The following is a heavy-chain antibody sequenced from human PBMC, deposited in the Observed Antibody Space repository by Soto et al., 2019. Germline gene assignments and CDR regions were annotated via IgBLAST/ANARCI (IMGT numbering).Heavy chain of an antibody. J-gene: IGHJ2*01. CDR2: ISSTSIAI. D-gene: IGHD1-1*01. Sequence: ESGGGLVQSGGSLRLSCAASGFTFSAFSMSWVRQAPGKALEWVSYISSTSIAIHYAESVKGRFTISRDNVKNSLFIQMNSLRAEDTAVYYCAREPRTEFGYFDLWGRGALVTVSS. CDR1: GFTFSAFS. CDR3: AREPRTEFGYFDL. V-gene: IGHV3-48*01.